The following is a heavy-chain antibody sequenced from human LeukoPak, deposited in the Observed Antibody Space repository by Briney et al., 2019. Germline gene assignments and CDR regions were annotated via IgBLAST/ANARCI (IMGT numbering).Heavy chain of an antibody. Sequence: GESLEISCKGSGYSFTTCWIGWVRQMPGKGLEWMGIIYPGDSDTTYSPSFQGQVTISADKSISTAYLQWSSLKASDTAMYYCARHSGSNVLGGFDYWGQGTLVTVSS. D-gene: IGHD1-26*01. CDR2: IYPGDSDT. CDR3: ARHSGSNVLGGFDY. V-gene: IGHV5-51*01. CDR1: GYSFTTCW. J-gene: IGHJ4*02.